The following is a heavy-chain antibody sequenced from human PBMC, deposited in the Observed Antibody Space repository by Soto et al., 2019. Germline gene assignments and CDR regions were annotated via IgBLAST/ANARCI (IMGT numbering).Heavy chain of an antibody. V-gene: IGHV1-2*04. CDR3: VRSPDDFCYGLDV. CDR1: GYSFTDHY. Sequence: QAQLVQSGADVKKPGASVKVSCKASGYSFTDHYMHWVRQAPGQGLEWLGWINPNTGVTHFAQKFQGWVTMTRDTSINTAYMELTRLKSDDTAFYYCVRSPDDFCYGLDVWGQGTTVTVSS. J-gene: IGHJ6*02. CDR2: INPNTGVT.